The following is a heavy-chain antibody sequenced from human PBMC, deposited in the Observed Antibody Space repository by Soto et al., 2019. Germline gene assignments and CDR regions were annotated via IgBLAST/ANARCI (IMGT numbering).Heavy chain of an antibody. J-gene: IGHJ1*01. CDR2: ISRDGSSK. Sequence: GGSLRLSCAASGFTFNNYGMHWVRQAPGKGLEWVAVISRDGSSKYYADSVTGRLTISRDDSKDTLYLQMNSLKIEDAAVYYCTLTYHDGSESYYFQYW. CDR3: TLTYHDGSESYYFQY. V-gene: IGHV3-30*03. D-gene: IGHD3-10*01. CDR1: GFTFNNYG.